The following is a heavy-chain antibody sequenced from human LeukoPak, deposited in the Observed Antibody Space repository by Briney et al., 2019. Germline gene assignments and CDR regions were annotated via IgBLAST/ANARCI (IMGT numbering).Heavy chain of an antibody. CDR1: GGSISSSSYY. CDR2: IYYSGST. Sequence: PSETLSLTCTVSGGSISSSSYYWGWIRQPPGKGLEWIGSIYYSGSTYYNPSHKSRVTISVDTSKNQFSLKLSSVTAADTAVYYCARHLGGPLRSHFDYWGQGTLVTVSS. J-gene: IGHJ4*02. V-gene: IGHV4-39*01. CDR3: ARHLGGPLRSHFDY. D-gene: IGHD4-17*01.